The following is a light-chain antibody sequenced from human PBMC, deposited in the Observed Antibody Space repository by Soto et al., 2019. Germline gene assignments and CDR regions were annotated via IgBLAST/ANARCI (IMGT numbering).Light chain of an antibody. CDR3: CSYAGSSTYV. J-gene: IGLJ1*01. Sequence: QSALTQPASVSGSPGQSITISCTGTSSDVGSYNLVSWYQKHPGQPPKVMIYGGSKRPSGVTNRFSGSQSGNTASLTISGLQAEDEADYYCCSYAGSSTYVFGTGTKVTVL. V-gene: IGLV2-23*01. CDR1: SSDVGSYNL. CDR2: GGS.